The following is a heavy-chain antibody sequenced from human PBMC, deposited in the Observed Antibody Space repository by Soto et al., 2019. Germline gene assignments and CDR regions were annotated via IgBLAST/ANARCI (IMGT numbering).Heavy chain of an antibody. CDR2: ISYDGSNK. J-gene: IGHJ4*02. Sequence: VQLVESGGGVVQPGGSLRLSCAASGFTFSSYAMHWVRQAPGKGLEWVAVISYDGSNKYYADSVKGRFTISRDNSKNTLYLQMNSLRAEDTAVYYCARASGSYPLAYFDYWGQGTLVTVSS. CDR3: ARASGSYPLAYFDY. CDR1: GFTFSSYA. D-gene: IGHD1-26*01. V-gene: IGHV3-30-3*01.